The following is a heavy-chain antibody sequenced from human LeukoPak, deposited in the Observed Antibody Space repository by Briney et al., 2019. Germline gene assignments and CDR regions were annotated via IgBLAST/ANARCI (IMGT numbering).Heavy chain of an antibody. Sequence: SETLSLTCTVSGGSISSYYWSWIRQPAGKGLESIGHISTGGSTNYNPSLKSRVTMSVDTSKNQFSLKLSSVTAADTAVYYCARSGTTMVRGVMSFDYWGQGTLVTVSS. CDR2: ISTGGST. CDR1: GGSISSYY. CDR3: ARSGTTMVRGVMSFDY. V-gene: IGHV4-4*07. D-gene: IGHD3-10*01. J-gene: IGHJ4*02.